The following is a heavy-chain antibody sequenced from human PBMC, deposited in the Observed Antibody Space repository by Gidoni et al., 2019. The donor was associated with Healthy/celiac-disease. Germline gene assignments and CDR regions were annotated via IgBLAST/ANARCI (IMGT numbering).Heavy chain of an antibody. Sequence: FQSQGSGRGLVKPYQHLPLTGPLPVAPTARGGYSWSWIRQPPGKGLGWIGYIYYSGSTYYNPSLKSLVTISVDTSKNQFSLKLSSVTAADTAVYYCARTRSSSWYMGDFGWFDPWGQGTLVTVSS. CDR2: IYYSGST. D-gene: IGHD6-13*01. V-gene: IGHV4-31*01. CDR3: ARTRSSSWYMGDFGWFDP. CDR1: VAPTARGGYS. J-gene: IGHJ5*02.